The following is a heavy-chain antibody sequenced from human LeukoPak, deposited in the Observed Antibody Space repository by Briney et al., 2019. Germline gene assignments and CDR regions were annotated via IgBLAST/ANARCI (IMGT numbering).Heavy chain of an antibody. CDR2: IYNSGST. V-gene: IGHV4-59*01. CDR1: GGSISSYY. D-gene: IGHD1-26*01. CDR3: ARDSGGPHSGFEI. Sequence: PSETLSLTCTVSGGSISSYYWSWIRQPPGKGLEWIGYIYNSGSTNYNPSLKSRVTISVDTSKNQYSLKMSSVTAADTAVYYCARDSGGPHSGFEIWGQGTMATASS. J-gene: IGHJ3*02.